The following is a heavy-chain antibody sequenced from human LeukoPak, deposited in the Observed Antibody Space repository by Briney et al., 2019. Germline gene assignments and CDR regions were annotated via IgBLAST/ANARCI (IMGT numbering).Heavy chain of an antibody. CDR2: ISSSSSYI. CDR3: AKDEKGYYHDTSGYPDAFDI. D-gene: IGHD3-22*01. CDR1: GFTSGSYS. J-gene: IGHJ3*02. Sequence: GGSLRLSCAASGFTSGSYSMNWVRQAPGKGLEWVSSISSSSSYIYYADSVKGRFTISRDNAKDSLYLQMNSLRSEDTAVYYCAKDEKGYYHDTSGYPDAFDIWGQGTMVTVSS. V-gene: IGHV3-21*01.